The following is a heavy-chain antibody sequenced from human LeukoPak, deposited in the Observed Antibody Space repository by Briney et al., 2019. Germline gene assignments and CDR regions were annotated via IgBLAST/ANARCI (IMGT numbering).Heavy chain of an antibody. CDR2: ISGSGGST. J-gene: IGHJ4*02. V-gene: IGHV3-23*01. D-gene: IGHD4-17*01. CDR1: GFTFSSYA. CDR3: AKGGLYGDYVYFDY. Sequence: GGSLRLSCAASGFTFSSYAMSWVRQAPGKGLEWVSAISGSGGSTYYADSVKGRFTISRDNSKNTLYLQMNSLRAEDTAAYYCAKGGLYGDYVYFDYWGQGTLVTVSS.